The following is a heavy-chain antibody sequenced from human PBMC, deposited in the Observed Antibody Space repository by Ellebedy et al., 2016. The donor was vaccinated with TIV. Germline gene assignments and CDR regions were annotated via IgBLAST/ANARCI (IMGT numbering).Heavy chain of an antibody. J-gene: IGHJ5*01. CDR3: ARDPDAFGDQYFDL. CDR2: ISYHGSDK. D-gene: IGHD3-10*01. V-gene: IGHV3-30*04. Sequence: GESLKISCAASGFNFNSYALHWVRQAPGQGLEWVSLISYHGSDKYYADSVKGRFTISRDNSKNTLDLQMNNLRTEDTAVYYCARDPDAFGDQYFDLWGQGTLVIVSS. CDR1: GFNFNSYA.